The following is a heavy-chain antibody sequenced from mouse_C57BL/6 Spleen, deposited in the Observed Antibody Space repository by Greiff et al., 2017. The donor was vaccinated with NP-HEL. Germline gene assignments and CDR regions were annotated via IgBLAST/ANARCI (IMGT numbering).Heavy chain of an antibody. CDR1: GYTFTSYG. D-gene: IGHD2-4*01. J-gene: IGHJ4*01. CDR2: IYPRSGNT. Sequence: VKLMESGAELARPGASVKLSCKASGYTFTSYGISWVKQRTGQGLEWIGEIYPRSGNTYYNEKFKGKATLTADKSSSTAYMELRSLTSEDSAVYFCARGGYYDYDDGDYYAMDYWGQGTSVTVSS. CDR3: ARGGYYDYDDGDYYAMDY. V-gene: IGHV1-81*01.